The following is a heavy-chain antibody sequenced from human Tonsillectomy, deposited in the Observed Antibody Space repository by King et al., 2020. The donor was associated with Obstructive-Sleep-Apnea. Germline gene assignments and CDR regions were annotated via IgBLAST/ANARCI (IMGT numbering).Heavy chain of an antibody. CDR3: ARGMEEGFFDY. CDR1: GDTFTSHY. CDR2: IKPSGGST. D-gene: IGHD1-1*01. V-gene: IGHV1-46*01. J-gene: IGHJ4*02. Sequence: QLVQSGAEVKKPGASVKVSCKASGDTFTSHYMHWVRQAPGQGLEWMGIIKPSGGSTNYEQKFQGRVTMTRDMSTGTVYMELSSLRFEDTAVYYCARGMEEGFFDYWGQGTLVTVSS.